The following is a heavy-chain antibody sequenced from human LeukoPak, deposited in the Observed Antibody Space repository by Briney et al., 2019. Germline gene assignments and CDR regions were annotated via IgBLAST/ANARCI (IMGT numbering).Heavy chain of an antibody. D-gene: IGHD5-12*01. J-gene: IGHJ4*02. CDR3: AKDSVAATFSHFDY. Sequence: PGGSLRLSCAASGFTFDDYAMHWVRQAPGKGLEWVSGISWNSGSIGYADSVKGRFTISRDNAKNSLYLQMNSLRAEDTALYYCAKDSVAATFSHFDYWGQGTLVTVSS. CDR1: GFTFDDYA. CDR2: ISWNSGSI. V-gene: IGHV3-9*01.